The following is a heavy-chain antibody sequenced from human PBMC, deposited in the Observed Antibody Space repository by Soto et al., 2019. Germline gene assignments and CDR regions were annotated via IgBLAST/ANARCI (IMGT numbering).Heavy chain of an antibody. CDR3: VRDPASWIQLWSKYYYGMDV. CDR1: GFTFSSYE. V-gene: IGHV3-48*03. D-gene: IGHD5-18*01. CDR2: ISSSGGTI. J-gene: IGHJ6*02. Sequence: EVQLVESGGGLAQPGGSLRLSCAASGFTFSSYEMNWVRQAPGKGLEWVSYISSSGGTICYEDSVKGRFTISRDNARTSLYLQMNSLRAEDTAVYYRVRDPASWIQLWSKYYYGMDVWGQGTTVTVSS.